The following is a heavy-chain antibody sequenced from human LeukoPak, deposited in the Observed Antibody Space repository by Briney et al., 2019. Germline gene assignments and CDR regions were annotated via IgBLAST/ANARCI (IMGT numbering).Heavy chain of an antibody. D-gene: IGHD6-13*01. CDR2: IYSGGST. J-gene: IGHJ5*02. CDR3: ARDRKSSSWYGGGWFDP. V-gene: IGHV3-66*01. Sequence: PGGSLRLSCAASGFTFSSYSMNWVRQAPGKGLEWVSVIYSGGSTYYADSVKGRFTISRDNSKNTLYLQMNSLRAEDTAVYYCARDRKSSSWYGGGWFDPWGQGTLVTVSS. CDR1: GFTFSSYS.